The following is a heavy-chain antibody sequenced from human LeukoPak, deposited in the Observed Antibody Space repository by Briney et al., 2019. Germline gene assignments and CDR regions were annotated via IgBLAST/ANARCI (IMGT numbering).Heavy chain of an antibody. D-gene: IGHD7-27*01. J-gene: IGHJ4*02. V-gene: IGHV3-30-3*01. Sequence: AGGSLTLSCAASGFTFSSYAMHWVRQAPGKGLEWVAVISYDGSNKYYADSVKGRFTISRDNSKNTLYLQMNSLRAEDTAVYYCARSPGPFDYWGQGTLVTVSS. CDR1: GFTFSSYA. CDR2: ISYDGSNK. CDR3: ARSPGPFDY.